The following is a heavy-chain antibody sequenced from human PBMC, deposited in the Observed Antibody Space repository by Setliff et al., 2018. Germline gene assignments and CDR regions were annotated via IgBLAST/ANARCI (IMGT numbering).Heavy chain of an antibody. V-gene: IGHV4-34*09. D-gene: IGHD6-13*01. Sequence: PSETLSLTCTVSGGSISNYYWSWIRQPPEKGLEWIGEINHSGNTNYNPSLKSRVTISVDTSKNQFSLKLSSVTAADTAVYYCARVQVAYSSSWYGYYYVDVWGKGTTVTVSS. CDR1: GGSISNYY. CDR3: ARVQVAYSSSWYGYYYVDV. CDR2: INHSGNT. J-gene: IGHJ6*03.